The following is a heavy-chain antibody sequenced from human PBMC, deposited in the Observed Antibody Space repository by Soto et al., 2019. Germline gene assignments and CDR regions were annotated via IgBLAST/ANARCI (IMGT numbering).Heavy chain of an antibody. Sequence: QVQLVESGGGVVQPGGSLRLSCTASGFTFSSYGMHWVRQAPGKGLQWVAVIPHDGTYQYYLDSVKGRCTISRDNSKDTLYLQMNSLRVEDTAVYYCVRDDDNLDNGRDHWGQGTLVTVSS. CDR1: GFTFSSYG. D-gene: IGHD1-1*01. J-gene: IGHJ4*02. CDR2: IPHDGTYQ. CDR3: VRDDDNLDNGRDH. V-gene: IGHV3-30*19.